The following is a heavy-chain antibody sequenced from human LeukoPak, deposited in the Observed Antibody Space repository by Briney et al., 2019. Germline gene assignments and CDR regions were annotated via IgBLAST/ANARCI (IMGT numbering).Heavy chain of an antibody. Sequence: SETLSLTCTVSGYSISSGYYWGWIRQPPGRGLEWIGSIYHSGSTYYNPSLKSRVTISVDTSKNQFSLRLSSVTAADTAVYYCARDVLIADCPRGGFDPCGQGTLVTVSS. J-gene: IGHJ5*02. CDR1: GYSISSGYY. CDR3: ARDVLIADCPRGGFDP. V-gene: IGHV4-38-2*02. CDR2: IYHSGST. D-gene: IGHD6-6*01.